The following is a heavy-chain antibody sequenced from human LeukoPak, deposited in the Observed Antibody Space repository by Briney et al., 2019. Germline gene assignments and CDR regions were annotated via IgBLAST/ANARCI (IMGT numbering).Heavy chain of an antibody. CDR3: ARDLSSAAVAEGY. CDR2: INPNSGGT. CDR1: GYTFTGYY. V-gene: IGHV1-2*02. J-gene: IGHJ4*02. Sequence: ASVKVSCKASGYTFTGYYMHWVRQAPGQGLEWMGWINPNSGGTNYAQKFQGRVTMTRDTSISTVYMELSRLRSDDTAVYYCARDLSSAAVAEGYWGQGTLVTVSS. D-gene: IGHD6-19*01.